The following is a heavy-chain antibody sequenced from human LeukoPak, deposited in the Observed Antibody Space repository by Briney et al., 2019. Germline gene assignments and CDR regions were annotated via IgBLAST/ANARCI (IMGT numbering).Heavy chain of an antibody. CDR1: GRSISSSSYY. CDR2: LYYSGST. D-gene: IGHD6-13*01. V-gene: IGHV4-39*01. J-gene: IGHJ4*02. Sequence: SDTLSLPCTVSGRSISSSSYYWGWIRQPPGKGLEWIGSLYYSGSTYYTPPLKSRATISVDTSKNQFSLKLSSVTAADTAVYYCARRSSSWYPDYWGQGTLVTVSS. CDR3: ARRSSSWYPDY.